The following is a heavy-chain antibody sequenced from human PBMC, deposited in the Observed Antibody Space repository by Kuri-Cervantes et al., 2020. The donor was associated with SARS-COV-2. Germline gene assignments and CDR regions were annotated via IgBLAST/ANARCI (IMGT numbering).Heavy chain of an antibody. Sequence: ASVKVSCKASGYTFTSYGISWVRQAPGQGLEWTGWISAYNGNTNYAQKLQGRVTMTTDTSTSTAYMELRSLRSDDTAVYYCARDHLKFPRRHYYDSSGYYHDAFDIWGQGTMVTVSS. D-gene: IGHD3-22*01. V-gene: IGHV1-18*01. CDR1: GYTFTSYG. CDR2: ISAYNGNT. J-gene: IGHJ3*02. CDR3: ARDHLKFPRRHYYDSSGYYHDAFDI.